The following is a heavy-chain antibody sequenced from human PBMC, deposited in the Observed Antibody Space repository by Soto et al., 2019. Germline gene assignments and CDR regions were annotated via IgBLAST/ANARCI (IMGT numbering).Heavy chain of an antibody. V-gene: IGHV1-8*01. CDR2: MNPNSGNT. Sequence: QVQLVQSGAEVKKPGASVKVSCKASGYTFTSYDINWVRQATGQGLEWMGWMNPNSGNTGYAQKFQGRVTMPRNTSISTAYMELSSLTSEDTAVYYCTRWSDGYSYSGVAVWRQPTRVTVSS. CDR1: GYTFTSYD. J-gene: IGHJ6*02. CDR3: TRWSDGYSYSGVAV.